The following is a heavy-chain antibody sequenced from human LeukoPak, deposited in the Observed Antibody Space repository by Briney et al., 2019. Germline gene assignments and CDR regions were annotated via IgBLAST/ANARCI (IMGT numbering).Heavy chain of an antibody. V-gene: IGHV3-11*04. J-gene: IGHJ4*02. D-gene: IGHD6-13*01. CDR3: TRRPYSSSWYYFDY. CDR2: ISCSGSML. CDR1: GFTFSDYY. Sequence: GGSLRLSCTVSGFTFSDYYMSWVRQAPGKGLEWVSYISCSGSMLHYADSVEGRFTISRDNAKNSLYLQMSSLRVEDTAVYYCTRRPYSSSWYYFDYWGQGTLVTVSS.